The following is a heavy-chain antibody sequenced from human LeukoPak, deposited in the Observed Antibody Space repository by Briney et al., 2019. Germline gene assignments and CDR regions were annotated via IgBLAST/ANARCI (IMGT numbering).Heavy chain of an antibody. CDR3: VTAWYEWFAAD. D-gene: IGHD3-3*01. CDR1: GGSISSSNW. J-gene: IGHJ4*02. V-gene: IGHV4-4*02. Sequence: PSGTLSLTCAVSGGSISSSNWWSWVRQPPGKGLEWIGEIYHSGSTNYNPSLKSRVTTSVDKSKNQFSLKLSSVTAADTAVYYCVTAWYEWFAADWGQGTLVTVSS. CDR2: IYHSGST.